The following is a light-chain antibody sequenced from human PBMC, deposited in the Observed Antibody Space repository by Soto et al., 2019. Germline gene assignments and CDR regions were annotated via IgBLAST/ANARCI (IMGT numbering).Light chain of an antibody. CDR1: SSDVGGYNY. CDR2: KVS. J-gene: IGLJ2*01. V-gene: IGLV2-14*01. Sequence: QSALTQPASVSGSPGQSITISCTGTSSDVGGYNYVSWYQQHPGKAPKLMIYKVSNRPSGVSNRFSGSKSGNTASLTISGLRAEDEADYYCSSYTSSSTPVVFGGRTKLTVL. CDR3: SSYTSSSTPVV.